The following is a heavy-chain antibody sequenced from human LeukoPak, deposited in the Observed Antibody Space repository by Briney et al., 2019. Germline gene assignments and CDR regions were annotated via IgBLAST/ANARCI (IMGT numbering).Heavy chain of an antibody. D-gene: IGHD3-22*01. J-gene: IGHJ4*02. CDR2: ISSSGSYI. V-gene: IGHV3-21*01. CDR3: ARQTYYDSSGYYSPY. CDR1: GFTFSSYS. Sequence: GGSLRLSCAASGFTFSSYSMNWVRQAPGKGLEWVSSISSSGSYIYYADSVKGRFTISRDNAKNSLYLQMNSLRAEDTAVYYCARQTYYDSSGYYSPYWGQGTLVTVSS.